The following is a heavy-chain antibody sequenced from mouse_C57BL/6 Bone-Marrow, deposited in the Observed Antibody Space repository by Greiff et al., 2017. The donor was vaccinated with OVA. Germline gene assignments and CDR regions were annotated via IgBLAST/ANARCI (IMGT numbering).Heavy chain of an antibody. CDR3: ARGALLWAMDY. CDR1: GFNIKNYY. V-gene: IGHV14-3*01. J-gene: IGHJ4*01. Sequence: VQLQQSVAELVRPGASVKLSCTASGFNIKNYYMHWVKQRPEQGLEWIGRIDPANGNNKYAPKFQGKATITADTSSNTAYLQLSSLTSEDTAIYYCARGALLWAMDYWGQGTAVTVSS. CDR2: IDPANGNN. D-gene: IGHD2-1*01.